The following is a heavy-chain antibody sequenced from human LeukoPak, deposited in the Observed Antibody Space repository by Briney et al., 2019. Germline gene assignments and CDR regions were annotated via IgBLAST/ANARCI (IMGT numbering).Heavy chain of an antibody. CDR3: ARDESRSFGVYAVTLASSWVDY. J-gene: IGHJ4*02. CDR2: INPNSGGT. D-gene: IGHD6-13*01. V-gene: IGHV1-2*02. Sequence: ASVKVSCKASGYTFTGYYMHWVRQAPGQGPEWMGWINPNSGGTNYAQKFQGRVTMTRDTSISTAYMELSRLRSDDTAVYYCARDESRSFGVYAVTLASSWVDYWGQGTLVTVSS. CDR1: GYTFTGYY.